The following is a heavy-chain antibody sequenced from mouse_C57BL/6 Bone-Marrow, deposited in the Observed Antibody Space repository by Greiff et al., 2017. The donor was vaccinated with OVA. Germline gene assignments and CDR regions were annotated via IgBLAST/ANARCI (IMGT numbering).Heavy chain of an antibody. CDR3: ARHGYYGSREYFDV. CDR2: ISSGGSYT. J-gene: IGHJ1*03. V-gene: IGHV5-6*01. Sequence: EVMLVESGGDLVKPGGSLKLSCAASGFTFSSYGMSWVRQTPDKRLEWVATISSGGSYTYYPDSVKGRFTISRDNAKNTLYLQMSSLKSEDTAMYYCARHGYYGSREYFDVWGTGTTVTVSS. CDR1: GFTFSSYG. D-gene: IGHD1-1*01.